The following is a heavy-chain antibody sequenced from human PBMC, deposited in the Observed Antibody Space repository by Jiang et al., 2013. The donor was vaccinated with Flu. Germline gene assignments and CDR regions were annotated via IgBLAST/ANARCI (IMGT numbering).Heavy chain of an antibody. Sequence: GAEVKKPGESLKISCKGSGYSFTSYWIGWVRQMPGKGLEWMGIIYPGDSDTRYSPSFQGQVTISADKSISTAYLQWSSLKASGTAMYYCARSSGDYGSGSYWYYYYGMDVWGQGTTVTVSS. CDR3: ARSSGDYGSGSYWYYYYGMDV. CDR2: IYPGDSDT. CDR1: GYSFTSYW. J-gene: IGHJ6*02. V-gene: IGHV5-51*03. D-gene: IGHD3-10*01.